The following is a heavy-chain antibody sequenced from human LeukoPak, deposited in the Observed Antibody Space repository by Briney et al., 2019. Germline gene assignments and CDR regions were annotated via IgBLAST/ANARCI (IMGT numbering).Heavy chain of an antibody. V-gene: IGHV4-59*08. CDR2: IYYSGST. D-gene: IGHD4-23*01. J-gene: IGHJ5*02. CDR1: GGSISSYY. Sequence: SSETLSLTCTVSGGSISSYYWSWIRQPPGKGREWIGYIYYSGSTNYNPSLKSRVTISVDTSKNQFSLKLSSVTAADTAVYYCARLKDGSGGWFDPWGQGTLVTVSS. CDR3: ARLKDGSGGWFDP.